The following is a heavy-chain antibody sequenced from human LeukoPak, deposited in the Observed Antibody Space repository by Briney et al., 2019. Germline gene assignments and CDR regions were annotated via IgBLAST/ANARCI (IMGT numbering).Heavy chain of an antibody. D-gene: IGHD3-22*01. J-gene: IGHJ4*02. Sequence: TGGSLRLSCAASGFTFSDFSMNWVRQAPGKGLEWLSYISSSSGTIWYADSVKGRFTSSRDNAKNSLYLQMNSLRDDDTAVYYCARARNDYDSNGFSFLDYWGQGTLVTVSS. V-gene: IGHV3-48*02. CDR1: GFTFSDFS. CDR3: ARARNDYDSNGFSFLDY. CDR2: ISSSSGTI.